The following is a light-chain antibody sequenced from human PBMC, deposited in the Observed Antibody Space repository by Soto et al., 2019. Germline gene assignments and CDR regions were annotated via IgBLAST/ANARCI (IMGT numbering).Light chain of an antibody. V-gene: IGLV2-8*01. CDR1: SGTVGAINV. Sequence: SALTQPPSSSGSPGQAVTISCTGTSGTVGAINVDSWAQQHPGKAPKVIIYEGIKRPPGVSNRFPGSKSGTAASLTVSGLQAADEGDSFCKSYAGSNTYLFGSRTKATVL. CDR3: KSYAGSNTYL. CDR2: EGI. J-gene: IGLJ1*01.